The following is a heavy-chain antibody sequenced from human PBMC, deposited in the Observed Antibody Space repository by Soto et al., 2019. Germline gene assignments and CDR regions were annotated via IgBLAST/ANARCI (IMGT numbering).Heavy chain of an antibody. Sequence: GPEVKKPGASVKVSCKASGNTFASHGFSWVRQAPGQGLEWMGWISGFNGQTNYALKFQGRVTLTTDTSTSTAYMELRSLRSDDTAVYFCARVNPRGVAVVRDYWGQGTLVTVSS. CDR2: ISGFNGQT. D-gene: IGHD3-10*01. CDR1: GNTFASHG. J-gene: IGHJ4*02. V-gene: IGHV1-18*01. CDR3: ARVNPRGVAVVRDY.